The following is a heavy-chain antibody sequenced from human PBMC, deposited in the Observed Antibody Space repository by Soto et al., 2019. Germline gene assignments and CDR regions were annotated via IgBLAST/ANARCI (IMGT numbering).Heavy chain of an antibody. Sequence: SETLSLTCAVSGGSISSGGYSWSWIRQPPGKGLEWIGYIYHSGSTYYNPSLKSRVTISVDTSKNQFSLKLTSVTAADTAVYYCARATRRSIVYWGQGSLVTVSS. CDR3: ARATRRSIVY. CDR1: GGSISSGGYS. CDR2: IYHSGST. J-gene: IGHJ4*02. D-gene: IGHD5-12*01. V-gene: IGHV4-30-2*01.